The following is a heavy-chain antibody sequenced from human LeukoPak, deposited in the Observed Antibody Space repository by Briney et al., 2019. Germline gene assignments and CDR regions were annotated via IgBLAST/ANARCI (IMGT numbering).Heavy chain of an antibody. CDR2: INSGGNGV. Sequence: GGSLRLSCAAFGFIFSSYEMNWVRQAPGKGLEWVSYINSGGNGVHYADSVKGRLTISRDKAKNSLYLQVNSLRAEDTAVYYCARDSPTTVGAIRFADFWGQGTLVTVSS. J-gene: IGHJ4*02. CDR1: GFIFSSYE. V-gene: IGHV3-48*03. D-gene: IGHD1-26*01. CDR3: ARDSPTTVGAIRFADF.